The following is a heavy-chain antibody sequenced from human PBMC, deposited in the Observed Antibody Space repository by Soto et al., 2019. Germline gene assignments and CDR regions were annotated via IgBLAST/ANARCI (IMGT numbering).Heavy chain of an antibody. J-gene: IGHJ4*02. V-gene: IGHV3-23*01. D-gene: IGHD1-26*01. CDR1: GFTFISYA. Sequence: WGSLRLSCAASGFTFISYAIIWFRHSPCKGLEWVSSISASSGSTYYADSVRGQFTISRDNSKNTLDLQMNSLRAEDTAVYYCARERVGYFDYWGQGALVTVSS. CDR2: ISASSGST. CDR3: ARERVGYFDY.